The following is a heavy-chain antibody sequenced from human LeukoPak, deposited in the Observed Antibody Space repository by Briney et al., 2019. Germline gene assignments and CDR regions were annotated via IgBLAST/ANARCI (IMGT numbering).Heavy chain of an antibody. V-gene: IGHV4-30-4*01. CDR2: IYYSGST. J-gene: IGHJ3*02. Sequence: PSQTLSLTCTVSGGSISSGDYYWSWIRQPPGKGLEWIGYIYYSGSTYYNPSLKSRVTISVDTSKNQFSLKLSSVTAADTAVYYCARAGGSSGYFDDAFDIWGQGTMVTVSS. CDR3: ARAGGSSGYFDDAFDI. CDR1: GGSISSGDYY. D-gene: IGHD3-22*01.